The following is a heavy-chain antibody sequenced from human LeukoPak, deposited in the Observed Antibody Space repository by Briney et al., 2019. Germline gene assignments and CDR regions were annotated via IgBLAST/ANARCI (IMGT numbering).Heavy chain of an antibody. Sequence: GGSLRLSCEVSGFTFSSYWMTWVRQAPGKGLEWVANIKQDGSEKYYVDSVKGRFIISRDNAKNSLYLQMSSLRAEDTAVYHCARDNRVVYATYEYWGQGTLVTVSS. V-gene: IGHV3-7*01. J-gene: IGHJ4*02. CDR1: GFTFSSYW. CDR2: IKQDGSEK. D-gene: IGHD2-8*02. CDR3: ARDNRVVYATYEY.